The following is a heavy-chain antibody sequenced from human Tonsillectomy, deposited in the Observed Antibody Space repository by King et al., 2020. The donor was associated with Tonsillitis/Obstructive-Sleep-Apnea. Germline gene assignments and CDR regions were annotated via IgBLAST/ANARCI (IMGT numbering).Heavy chain of an antibody. CDR1: GYSFTSYW. D-gene: IGHD3-3*01. CDR3: ARTYYDFWSGYSYYYYGMDV. CDR2: IYPGDSDT. Sequence: QLVQSGAEVKKPGESLKISCKGSGYSFTSYWIGWVRQMPGKGLEWMGIIYPGDSDTRYSPSFQGQVTISADKSISTAYLQWSSLKASDTAMYYCARTYYDFWSGYSYYYYGMDVWGQGTTVTVSS. V-gene: IGHV5-51*03. J-gene: IGHJ6*02.